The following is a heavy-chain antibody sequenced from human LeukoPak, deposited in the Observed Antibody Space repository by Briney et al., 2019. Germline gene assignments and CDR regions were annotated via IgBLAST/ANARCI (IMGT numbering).Heavy chain of an antibody. D-gene: IGHD2-8*01. CDR2: MYHGGNP. J-gene: IGHJ4*02. Sequence: PSETLSLTCTVSGYSIRSGYFWGWIRQPPGKGLEWVGSMYHGGNPNYNPSLKSRVTIPVDTSKNQFSLKLSSVTAADTAVYYCARASIDIVLMVYAANWAHFDYWGQGTLVTVSS. CDR3: ARASIDIVLMVYAANWAHFDY. CDR1: GYSIRSGYF. V-gene: IGHV4-38-2*02.